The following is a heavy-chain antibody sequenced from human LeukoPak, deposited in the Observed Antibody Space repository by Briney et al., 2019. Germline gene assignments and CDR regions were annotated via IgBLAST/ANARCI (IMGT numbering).Heavy chain of an antibody. J-gene: IGHJ5*02. CDR2: IYHSGST. CDR1: GGSISSTNW. Sequence: SGTLSLTCAVSGGSISSTNWWSWVRPPPGKGLEWIGEIYHSGSTNYNPSLKSRVTISVDKSKNQFSLKLSSVTAADTAMYYCARDSAWYGSGSSWFDPWGQGTLVTVSS. V-gene: IGHV4-4*02. CDR3: ARDSAWYGSGSSWFDP. D-gene: IGHD3-10*01.